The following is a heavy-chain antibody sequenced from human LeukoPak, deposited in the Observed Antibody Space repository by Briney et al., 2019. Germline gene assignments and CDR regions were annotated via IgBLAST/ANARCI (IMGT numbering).Heavy chain of an antibody. CDR1: GYNFAIRG. J-gene: IGHJ3*01. CDR3: ARARNFEAGGFYPHGFDL. V-gene: IGHV1-18*01. D-gene: IGHD3-22*01. Sequence: ASVKVSCKASGYNFAIRGISWVRQAPGQGLEWMGWISGYNGNTYYAQNLQGRVTMTTDTSTSTAYMELRSLRSDDTAVYYCARARNFEAGGFYPHGFDLWGQGTEVAVSS. CDR2: ISGYNGNT.